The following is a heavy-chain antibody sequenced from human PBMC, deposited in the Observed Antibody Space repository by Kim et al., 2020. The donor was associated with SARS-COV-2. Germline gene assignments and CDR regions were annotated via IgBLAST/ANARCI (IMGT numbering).Heavy chain of an antibody. Sequence: GGSLRLSCAASGFTFSDYYMSWIRQAPGKGLEWVSYISSSGSTIYYADSVKGRFTISRDNAKNSLYLQMNSLRAEDTAVYYCARGGRDDSSGYPAWDDAFDICGQGTMGTVSS. CDR1: GFTFSDYY. J-gene: IGHJ3*02. D-gene: IGHD3-22*01. V-gene: IGHV3-11*01. CDR2: ISSSGSTI. CDR3: ARGGRDDSSGYPAWDDAFDI.